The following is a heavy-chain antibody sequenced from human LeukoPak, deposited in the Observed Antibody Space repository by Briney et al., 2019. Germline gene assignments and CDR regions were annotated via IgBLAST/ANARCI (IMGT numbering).Heavy chain of an antibody. CDR2: IYYSGST. Sequence: PSETLSLTSTVSGGSICSYHWSWIPPPPGKGRGWSGYIYYSGSTNYNPSPTSRATISVDTSKNQFSLKLSAVTAADTAVYYCARDLLYYLWGQGTLATVSS. CDR1: GGSICSYH. V-gene: IGHV4-59*01. CDR3: ARDLLYYL. D-gene: IGHD2-8*01. J-gene: IGHJ5*02.